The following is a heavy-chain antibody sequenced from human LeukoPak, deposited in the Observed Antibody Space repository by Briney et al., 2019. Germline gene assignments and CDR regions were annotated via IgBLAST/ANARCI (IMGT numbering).Heavy chain of an antibody. CDR3: ARDMITFGGVIVLPFDY. CDR2: IYYSGST. V-gene: IGHV4-39*02. Sequence: PSETLSLTCTVSDGSISSSSYYWGWIRQPPGKGLEWIGSIYYSGSTYYNPSLKSRVTISVDTSKNQFSLKLSSVTAADTAVYYCARDMITFGGVIVLPFDYWGQGTLVTVSS. D-gene: IGHD3-16*02. J-gene: IGHJ4*02. CDR1: DGSISSSSYY.